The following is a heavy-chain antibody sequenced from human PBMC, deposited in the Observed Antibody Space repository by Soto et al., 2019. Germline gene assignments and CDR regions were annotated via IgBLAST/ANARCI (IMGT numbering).Heavy chain of an antibody. V-gene: IGHV1-3*05. CDR3: ARDVGGMDV. CDR1: GYTFTSYA. J-gene: IGHJ6*02. D-gene: IGHD3-3*01. CDR2: INAGNGNT. Sequence: QVQLVQSGAEEKKPGASVKVSCKASGYTFTSYAMHWVRQAPGQRLEWMGWINAGNGNTKYSQKFQGRVTLTRDTSANTAYMELSSLRSAGTAVYYCARDVGGMDVWGQGTTVTVSS.